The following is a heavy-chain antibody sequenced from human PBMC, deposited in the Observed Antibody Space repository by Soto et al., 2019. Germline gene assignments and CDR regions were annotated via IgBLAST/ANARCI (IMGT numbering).Heavy chain of an antibody. D-gene: IGHD3-22*01. J-gene: IGHJ6*02. CDR2: INPSGGST. CDR1: GNTFTSYY. CDR3: ARELGVGDSSGYYGFYYYYGMDV. V-gene: IGHV1-46*01. Sequence: QVQLVQSGAEVKKPGASVKVSCKASGNTFTSYYMHWVRQAPGQGLEWMGIINPSGGSTSYAQKFQGRVTMTRDTSTSTVYMELSSLRSEDTAVYYCARELGVGDSSGYYGFYYYYGMDVWGQGTTVTVSS.